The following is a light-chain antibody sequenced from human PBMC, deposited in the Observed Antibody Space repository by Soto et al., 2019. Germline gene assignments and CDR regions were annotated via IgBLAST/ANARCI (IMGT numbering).Light chain of an antibody. CDR2: EVN. CDR1: SSDIGAYKY. V-gene: IGLV2-8*01. J-gene: IGLJ1*01. Sequence: QSALTQPASVSGSPGQSVTISCTGTSSDIGAYKYVSWYQHHPGKSPRLLIYEVNKRPSGVPDRFSGSKSGNTASLTVSGLQAEDEADYYCSSYADSRNFYVFGSGTKVTVL. CDR3: SSYADSRNFYV.